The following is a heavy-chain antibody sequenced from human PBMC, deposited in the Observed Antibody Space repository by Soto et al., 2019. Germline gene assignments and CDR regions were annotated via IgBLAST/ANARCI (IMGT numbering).Heavy chain of an antibody. CDR3: ARTGERGIVVVPAAKGAQRFDY. Sequence: SETRSLTCAVYGGSFSGYYWSWIRQPPGKGLEWIGEINHSGSTNYNPSLKSRVTISVDTSKNQFSLKLSSVTAADTAVYYCARTGERGIVVVPAAKGAQRFDYWGQGTLVTVSS. V-gene: IGHV4-34*01. CDR1: GGSFSGYY. D-gene: IGHD2-2*01. CDR2: INHSGST. J-gene: IGHJ4*02.